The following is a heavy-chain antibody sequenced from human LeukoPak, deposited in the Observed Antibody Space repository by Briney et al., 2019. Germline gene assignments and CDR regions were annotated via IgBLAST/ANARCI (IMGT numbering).Heavy chain of an antibody. D-gene: IGHD6-13*01. Sequence: GGSLRLSCAGSGFTFSTYGMNWVRQAPGKGLEWVSSISSGSTYIYYADSVKGRFTISRDNAKNSLYLQMNSLRAEDTAVYYCARDIIAAAGIVDYWGQGTLVTVSS. CDR1: GFTFSTYG. CDR2: ISSGSTYI. CDR3: ARDIIAAAGIVDY. J-gene: IGHJ4*02. V-gene: IGHV3-21*01.